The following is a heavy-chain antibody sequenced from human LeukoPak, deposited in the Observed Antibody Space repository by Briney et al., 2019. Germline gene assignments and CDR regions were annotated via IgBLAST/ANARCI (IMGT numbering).Heavy chain of an antibody. CDR1: GFTFSTFG. J-gene: IGHJ4*02. CDR2: IRYDGSDK. D-gene: IGHD3-10*01. V-gene: IGHV3-30*02. Sequence: GGSLRLSCAASGFTFSTFGMHWVRQAPGKGLEWLTFIRYDGSDKYYTDSVKGRFTISRDNSRNILFLQMNSLRTEDTAVYYCAKDGGRGVLDYWGQGTLVTVSS. CDR3: AKDGGRGVLDY.